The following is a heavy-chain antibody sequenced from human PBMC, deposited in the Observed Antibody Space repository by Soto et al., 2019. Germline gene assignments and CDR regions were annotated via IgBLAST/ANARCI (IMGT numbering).Heavy chain of an antibody. J-gene: IGHJ4*02. V-gene: IGHV3-74*01. CDR2: INSDGSST. CDR1: GFTFSSYW. Sequence: EVQLVESGGGLVQPGGSLRLSCAASGFTFSSYWMHWVRQAPGKGLVWVSRINSDGSSTSYADSVKGRFTICRDNAKNTLYLQMNSLRAEDTAVYYCAREGSSYSSSSWFDYWGQGTLVTVSS. CDR3: AREGSSYSSSSWFDY. D-gene: IGHD6-6*01.